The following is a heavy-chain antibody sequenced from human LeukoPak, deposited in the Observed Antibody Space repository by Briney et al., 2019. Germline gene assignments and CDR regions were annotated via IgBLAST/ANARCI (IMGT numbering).Heavy chain of an antibody. CDR1: GFSFSSYA. CDR2: IKQDGSEK. V-gene: IGHV3-7*01. Sequence: GGSLRLSCAASGFSFSSYAMSWVRQAPGKGLEWVANIKQDGSEKYYVDSVKGRFTISRDNAKNSLYLQMNSLRAEDAAVYYCARHIVVVTAPLDAFDIWGQGTMVTVSS. D-gene: IGHD2-21*02. CDR3: ARHIVVVTAPLDAFDI. J-gene: IGHJ3*02.